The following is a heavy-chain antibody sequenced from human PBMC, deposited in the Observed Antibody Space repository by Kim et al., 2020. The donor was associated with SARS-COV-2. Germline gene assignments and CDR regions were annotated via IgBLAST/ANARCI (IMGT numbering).Heavy chain of an antibody. CDR1: GFTFSDSP. CDR2: IRRRIDNYVS. Sequence: GGSLRLSCVASGFTFSDSPVHWVRQASGKGLEWVGRIRRRIDNYVSAFGPSVKGRFTISRDDFTNTAYLQMNSLKTEDTAVYYCATYFGYYFNLWGRGTLVTVSS. J-gene: IGHJ2*01. V-gene: IGHV3-73*01. CDR3: ATYFGYYFNL. D-gene: IGHD5-12*01.